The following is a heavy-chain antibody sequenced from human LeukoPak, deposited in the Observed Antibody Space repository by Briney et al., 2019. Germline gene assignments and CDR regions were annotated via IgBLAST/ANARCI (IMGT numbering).Heavy chain of an antibody. V-gene: IGHV3-48*03. J-gene: IGHJ4*02. CDR1: GFTFSSYE. CDR3: ARDGSSSDYGGFVF. D-gene: IGHD6-25*01. Sequence: GGSLRLSCAASGFTFSSYEMNWVRQAPGKGLEWVSYISTSGTTIYYADSVKGRFTISRDNAKNSLYLQMNSLRAEDTAVYYCARDGSSSDYGGFVFWRGGTLATVSS. CDR2: ISTSGTTI.